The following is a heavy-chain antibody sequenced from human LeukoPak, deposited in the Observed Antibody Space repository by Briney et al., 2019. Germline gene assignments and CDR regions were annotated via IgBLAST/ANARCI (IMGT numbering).Heavy chain of an antibody. D-gene: IGHD3-10*01. CDR2: INHSGST. CDR1: GGSFSGYY. CDR3: ARDIYGSGSYLDY. V-gene: IGHV4-34*01. Sequence: SETLSLTCAVYGGSFSGYYWSWIRQPPGKGLEWIGEINHSGSTNYNPSLKSRVTISVDTSKNQFSLKLSSVTAADTAVYYCARDIYGSGSYLDYWGQGTLVTVSS. J-gene: IGHJ4*02.